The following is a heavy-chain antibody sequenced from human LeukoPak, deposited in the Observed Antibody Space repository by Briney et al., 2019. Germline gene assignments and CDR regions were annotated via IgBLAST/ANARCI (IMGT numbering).Heavy chain of an antibody. CDR2: IDPNGGGT. D-gene: IGHD3-22*01. Sequence: GASVKVSCKASGYTFTVYYIHWVRQAPGQGLEWMGWIDPNGGGTKYAQKFQGRVTMTRDTSISTAYMELNRLRSDDTAVYYCARVYYDRAFDIWGQGTMVTVSS. V-gene: IGHV1-2*02. J-gene: IGHJ3*02. CDR1: GYTFTVYY. CDR3: ARVYYDRAFDI.